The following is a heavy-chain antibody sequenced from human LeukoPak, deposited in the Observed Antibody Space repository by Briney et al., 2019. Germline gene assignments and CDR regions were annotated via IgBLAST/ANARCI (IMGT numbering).Heavy chain of an antibody. J-gene: IGHJ4*02. Sequence: PGGSLRLSCSASGFTFSSYAMHWVRQAPGKGLEYVSAISSNGGSTYYADSVKGRFTISRDNSKNTLYLQMSSLRAEDTAVSYCVKDLWTTVTQFDYWGQGTLVTVSS. CDR1: GFTFSSYA. V-gene: IGHV3-64D*06. D-gene: IGHD4-17*01. CDR3: VKDLWTTVTQFDY. CDR2: ISSNGGST.